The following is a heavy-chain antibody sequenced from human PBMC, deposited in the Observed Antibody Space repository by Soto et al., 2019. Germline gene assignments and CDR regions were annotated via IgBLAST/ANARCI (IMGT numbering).Heavy chain of an antibody. CDR3: AKDKMEQWLVGGYYDY. CDR2: TIDSGGRS. V-gene: IGHV3-23*01. J-gene: IGHJ4*02. Sequence: EVQLLESGGGLVQPGGSLRLSCAASGFTFSSHDMSWVRQAPGKGLEWVSSTIDSGGRSYHADSVRGRFTISRDNSKNTLYLQMNSLRADDTAIYYCAKDKMEQWLVGGYYDYWGQGALVTVSS. CDR1: GFTFSSHD. D-gene: IGHD6-19*01.